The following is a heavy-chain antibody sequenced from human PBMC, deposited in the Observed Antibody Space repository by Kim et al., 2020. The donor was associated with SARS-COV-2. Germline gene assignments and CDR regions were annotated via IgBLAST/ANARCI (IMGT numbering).Heavy chain of an antibody. V-gene: IGHV2-70*11. CDR1: GFSLSASGMS. D-gene: IGHD3-22*01. J-gene: IGHJ4*02. CDR3: ARMQGTGYYYAFDY. Sequence: SGPTLVNPTQTLTLTCTFSGFSLSASGMSVSWIRQPPGKALEWLARIDWDDDKYYNTSLKTRLTISKDTSKSQVVLTMTNMDPVDTATFYCARMQGTGYYYAFDYWGQGILVTVSS. CDR2: IDWDDDK.